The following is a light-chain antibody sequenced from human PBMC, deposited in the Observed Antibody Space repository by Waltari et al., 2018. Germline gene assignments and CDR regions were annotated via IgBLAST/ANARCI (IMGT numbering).Light chain of an antibody. CDR1: SLKRSY. CDR2: GQN. CDR3: SCRENTGFHWV. V-gene: IGLV3-19*01. Sequence: SSELTQDPAVSVALGQTVRITCQGDSLKRSYANCHQQKPGQAPILLVFGQNNRPSGIPDRFSGSTSGDTASLTITGARAEDDADYYCSCRENTGFHWVFGGGTKLTVL. J-gene: IGLJ3*02.